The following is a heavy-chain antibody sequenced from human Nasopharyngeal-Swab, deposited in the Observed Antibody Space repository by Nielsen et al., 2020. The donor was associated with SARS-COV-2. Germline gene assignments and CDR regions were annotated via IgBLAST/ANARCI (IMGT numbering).Heavy chain of an antibody. D-gene: IGHD3-22*01. V-gene: IGHV1-2*06. CDR3: ARGPDSSGYNHYYYMDV. CDR2: INPNSGGT. J-gene: IGHJ6*03. Sequence: ASVKVSCKASGYTFTGYYMHWVRQAPEQGLEWMGRINPNSGGTNYAQKFQGRVTMTRDTSISTAYMELSRLRSDDTAVYYCARGPDSSGYNHYYYMDVWGKGTTVTVSS. CDR1: GYTFTGYY.